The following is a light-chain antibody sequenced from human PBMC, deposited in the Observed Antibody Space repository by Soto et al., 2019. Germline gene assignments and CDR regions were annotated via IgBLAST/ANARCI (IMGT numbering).Light chain of an antibody. CDR3: LLYYGGAAI. J-gene: IGLJ2*01. Sequence: QAVVTQEPSLTVSPGGTVTLTCASSLGAGTGGDYPSWFQQKPGQAPRSLIFRTINRYSWTPARFSGSLFGGKAALTVSDVQPEDEADYYCLLYYGGAAIFGGGTKLTVL. V-gene: IGLV7-43*01. CDR2: RTI. CDR1: LGAGTGGDY.